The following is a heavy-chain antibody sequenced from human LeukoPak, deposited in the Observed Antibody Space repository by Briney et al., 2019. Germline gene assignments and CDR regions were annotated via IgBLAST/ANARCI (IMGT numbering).Heavy chain of an antibody. Sequence: GGSLRLSCAVSGITLSNYGMSWVRQAPGKGLEWVAGISDSGGRTNYADSVKGRFTISRDKPKNTVYLQMNRLRAEDTAVYFCAKRGVVIRVILVGFHKEAYYFDSWGQGALVTVSS. V-gene: IGHV3-23*01. D-gene: IGHD3-22*01. CDR2: ISDSGGRT. CDR3: AKRGVVIRVILVGFHKEAYYFDS. CDR1: GITLSNYG. J-gene: IGHJ4*02.